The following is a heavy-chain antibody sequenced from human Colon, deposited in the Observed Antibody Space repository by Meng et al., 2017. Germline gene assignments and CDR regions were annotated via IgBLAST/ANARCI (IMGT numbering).Heavy chain of an antibody. CDR1: GFTFSRYA. D-gene: IGHD7-27*01. CDR2: ISKDGTKQ. Sequence: QVQLVELGGRLVQPGGSLRLSCTTSGFTFSRYAAHWVRQSAGKGLEWLAVISKDGTKQYYADSVKGRFTFSRDNSKNILYLQMNSLRAEDSALYYCAKDGDIGFTDFDYWGQGTLVTVSS. J-gene: IGHJ4*02. CDR3: AKDGDIGFTDFDY. V-gene: IGHV3-30*04.